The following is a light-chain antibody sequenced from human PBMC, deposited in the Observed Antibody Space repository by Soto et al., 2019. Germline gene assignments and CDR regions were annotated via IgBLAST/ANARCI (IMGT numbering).Light chain of an antibody. CDR1: QTVSNNY. CDR3: QLSQQRSDWPPIT. CDR2: RAS. J-gene: IGKJ5*01. Sequence: EILLTQSPGTLSLYPGERDTLSCRASQTVSNNYLVWYQQKPGRAPRLLIFRASNRAAGIPDRFSGSGSGTDFTLTISRLEPEDFAVYYCQLSQQRSDWPPITLGQGTRLEVK. V-gene: IGKV3-20*01.